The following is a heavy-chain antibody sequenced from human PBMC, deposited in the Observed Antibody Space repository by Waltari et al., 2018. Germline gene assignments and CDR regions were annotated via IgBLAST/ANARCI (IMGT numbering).Heavy chain of an antibody. CDR2: IYPRGRT. J-gene: IGHJ6*02. D-gene: IGHD3-22*01. Sequence: QVVLEVSGPGLVKPSGTLSLTCGVSGWSIDRKDYWTWVRQPPGKGLEWSGEIYPRGRTTYSPSLKSRVRISIDKSNNQFYLSLASVTAADTAVYYCARDRGSSGRIDVWGQGTTVTVSS. CDR1: GWSIDRKDY. CDR3: ARDRGSSGRIDV. V-gene: IGHV4-4*02.